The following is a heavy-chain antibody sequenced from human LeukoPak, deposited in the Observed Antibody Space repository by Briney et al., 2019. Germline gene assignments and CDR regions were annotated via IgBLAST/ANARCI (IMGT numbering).Heavy chain of an antibody. CDR1: GGTFSSYA. Sequence: GASVKVSCKASGGTFSSYAISWVRQAPGQGLEWMGGIIPIFGTANYAQKFQGRVTITADESTSTAYMELSSLRSEDTAVYYCARYLDYSGSYSNAFDIWGQGTMVAVSS. CDR2: IIPIFGTA. J-gene: IGHJ3*02. CDR3: ARYLDYSGSYSNAFDI. V-gene: IGHV1-69*13. D-gene: IGHD1-26*01.